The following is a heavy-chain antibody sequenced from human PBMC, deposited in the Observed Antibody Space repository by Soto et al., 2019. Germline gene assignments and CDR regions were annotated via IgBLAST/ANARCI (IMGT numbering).Heavy chain of an antibody. CDR1: GFTFSSYA. V-gene: IGHV3-23*01. D-gene: IGHD3-3*01. CDR3: AKEYYDFWSGYYG. J-gene: IGHJ4*02. CDR2: ISGSGGST. Sequence: GXSLILSCAASGFTFSSYAMSCVRQAPWKGLEWVPAISGSGGSTYYADSVKGRFTISRDNSKNTLYLQMNSLRAEDTAVYYCAKEYYDFWSGYYGWGQGTLVTVSS.